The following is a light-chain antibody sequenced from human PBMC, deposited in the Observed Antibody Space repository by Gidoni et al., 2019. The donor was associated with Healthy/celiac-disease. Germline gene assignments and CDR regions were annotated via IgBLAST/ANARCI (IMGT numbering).Light chain of an antibody. CDR2: GAS. J-gene: IGKJ1*01. CDR3: QQYGSSPWT. CDR1: QRVSSSY. V-gene: IGKV3-20*01. Sequence: IGLPQSPGILYLSRGERATLACRASQRVSSSYLAWYQQKPGHAPRLLIYGASSRATGIPDRFSGSGSGTDFTLTISRLEPEDFAVYYCQQYGSSPWTFGQGTKVEIK.